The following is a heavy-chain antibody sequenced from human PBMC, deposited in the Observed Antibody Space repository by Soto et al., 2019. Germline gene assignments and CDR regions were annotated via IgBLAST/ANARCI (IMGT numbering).Heavy chain of an antibody. CDR2: IRDSGHST. Sequence: SGGGLVQPGGSLRLSCAASGFTFSTYSMTWVRQAPGTGLEWVSTIRDSGHSTHYADSVRGRFAISRDNSKNTLFLQMNSLRAEDTAVYYCARVKAQILSSGWYGGDDIWGQGTMVTVSS. D-gene: IGHD6-19*01. CDR1: GFTFSTYS. J-gene: IGHJ3*02. V-gene: IGHV3-23*01. CDR3: ARVKAQILSSGWYGGDDI.